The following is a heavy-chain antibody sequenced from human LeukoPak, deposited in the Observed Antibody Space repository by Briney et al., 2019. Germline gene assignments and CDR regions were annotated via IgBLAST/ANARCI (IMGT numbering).Heavy chain of an antibody. CDR2: IIPIFGTA. D-gene: IGHD1-7*01. V-gene: IGHV1-69*05. CDR3: ARLNWNYFLNYYYMDV. Sequence: ASVKVSCKASGGTFSSYAISWVRQAPGQGLEWMGGIIPIFGTANYAQKFQGRVTITTDESTSTAYMEPSSLRSEDTAVYYCARLNWNYFLNYYYMDVWGKGTTVTVSS. CDR1: GGTFSSYA. J-gene: IGHJ6*03.